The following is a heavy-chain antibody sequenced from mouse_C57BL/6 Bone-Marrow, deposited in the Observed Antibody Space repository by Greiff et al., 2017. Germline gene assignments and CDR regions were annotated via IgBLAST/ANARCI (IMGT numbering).Heavy chain of an antibody. Sequence: QVQLQQPGAELVKPGASVKLSCKASGYTFTSYWMQWVKQRPGQGLEWIGEIDPSDSYTNYNQKFKGKATLTVDTSSSTAYMQLSSLTSEDSAVYYCAREASCFMDYWGQGTSVTVSS. CDR1: GYTFTSYW. CDR2: IDPSDSYT. J-gene: IGHJ4*01. CDR3: AREASCFMDY. V-gene: IGHV1-50*01. D-gene: IGHD6-1*01.